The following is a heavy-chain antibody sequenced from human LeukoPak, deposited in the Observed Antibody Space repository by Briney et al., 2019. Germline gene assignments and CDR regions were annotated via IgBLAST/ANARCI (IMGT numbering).Heavy chain of an antibody. D-gene: IGHD2-2*01. CDR1: GLTFRSYG. V-gene: IGHV3-30*02. CDR3: AKDLQLGDIVVVPGFPMDV. CDR2: IWYDGSKK. J-gene: IGHJ6*04. Sequence: PGGSLRLSCAASGLTFRSYGMHWVRQAPGKGLEWVAVIWYDGSKKYYADSVKGRFTISRDNSKNTLYLQMNSLRAEDTAVYYCAKDLQLGDIVVVPGFPMDVWGKGTTVTVSS.